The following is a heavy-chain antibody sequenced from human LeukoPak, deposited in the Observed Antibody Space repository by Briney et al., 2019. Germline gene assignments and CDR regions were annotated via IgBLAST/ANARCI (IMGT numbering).Heavy chain of an antibody. V-gene: IGHV3-30*04. J-gene: IGHJ4*02. CDR2: ISYGGSAK. CDR1: GFTFSNYA. D-gene: IGHD6-6*01. CDR3: SRVRDQRVYYFDY. Sequence: GGSLRLSCSASGFTFSNYAMHWVRQAPGKGLEGVALISYGGSAKFYADSVKGRFTISRDNSKSTLDLQTNSLRTEKTSVYYCSRVRDQRVYYFDYWGQGSLVTVSS.